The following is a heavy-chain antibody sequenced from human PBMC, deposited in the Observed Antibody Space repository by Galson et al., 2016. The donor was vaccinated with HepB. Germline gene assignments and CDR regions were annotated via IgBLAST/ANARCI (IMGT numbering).Heavy chain of an antibody. Sequence: SETLSLTCGVSGVSISNDNWWSWVRQSPTKGLEWIGEIHHTGSTKFNPSLRSRVSISVDKSKNQFSLKLTSVTAADTAVYFCARLMAIGAFDYWGQGILVTVSS. CDR3: ARLMAIGAFDY. V-gene: IGHV4-4*02. CDR2: IHHTGST. CDR1: GVSISNDNW. J-gene: IGHJ4*02. D-gene: IGHD5-24*01.